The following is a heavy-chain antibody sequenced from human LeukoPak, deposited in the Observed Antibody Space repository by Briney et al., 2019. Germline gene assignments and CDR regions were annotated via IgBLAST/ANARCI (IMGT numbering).Heavy chain of an antibody. D-gene: IGHD6-19*01. CDR3: AREGYSSGWYSVDYYYYYGMDV. Sequence: ASVKVSCKASGYTFTSYAMHWVRQAPGQRLEWMGWINAGNGNTKYSQKFQGRVTITRDTSTSTAYMELRSLRSDDTAVYYCAREGYSSGWYSVDYYYYYGMDVWGQGTTVTVSS. V-gene: IGHV1-3*01. J-gene: IGHJ6*02. CDR1: GYTFTSYA. CDR2: INAGNGNT.